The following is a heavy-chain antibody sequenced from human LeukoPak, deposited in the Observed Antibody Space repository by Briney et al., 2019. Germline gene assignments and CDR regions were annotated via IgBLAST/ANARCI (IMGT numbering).Heavy chain of an antibody. V-gene: IGHV3-30-3*01. CDR2: ISYDGSNK. CDR3: ARDLTNRGVVPAAPTVY. J-gene: IGHJ4*02. Sequence: GGSLRLSCAASGFTFSSYAMHWVRQAPGKGLEWMAVISYDGSNKYYADSVKGRFTISRDNSKNTLYLQMNSLRAEDTAVYYCARDLTNRGVVPAAPTVYWGQGTLVTVSS. CDR1: GFTFSSYA. D-gene: IGHD2-2*01.